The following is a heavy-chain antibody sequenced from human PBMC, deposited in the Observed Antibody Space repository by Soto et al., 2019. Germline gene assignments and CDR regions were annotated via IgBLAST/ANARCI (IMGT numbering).Heavy chain of an antibody. J-gene: IGHJ5*02. CDR1: GYTFTGYA. CDR3: ARNYYDSSGYLWTWFDP. Sequence: ASVKVSCKSSGYTFTGYAMLWVRQAPGQRLEWMGWINAGNGNTKYSQKFQGRVTITRDTSASTAYMELSSLRSEDTAVYYCARNYYDSSGYLWTWFDPWGQGTLVTVSS. V-gene: IGHV1-3*01. CDR2: INAGNGNT. D-gene: IGHD3-22*01.